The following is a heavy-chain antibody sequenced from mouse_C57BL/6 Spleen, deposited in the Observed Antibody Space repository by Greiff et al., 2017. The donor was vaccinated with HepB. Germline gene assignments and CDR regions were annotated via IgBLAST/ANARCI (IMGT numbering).Heavy chain of an antibody. J-gene: IGHJ2*01. D-gene: IGHD1-1*01. CDR2: IYPGDGDT. CDR3: ASIYYYGSSYGYYFDY. V-gene: IGHV1-82*01. Sequence: VQLQQSGPELVKPGASVKISCKASGYAFSSSWMNWVKQRPGKGLEWIGRIYPGDGDTNYNGKFKGKATLTADKSSSTAYMQLSSLTSEASAVYFCASIYYYGSSYGYYFDYWGQGTTLTVSS. CDR1: GYAFSSSW.